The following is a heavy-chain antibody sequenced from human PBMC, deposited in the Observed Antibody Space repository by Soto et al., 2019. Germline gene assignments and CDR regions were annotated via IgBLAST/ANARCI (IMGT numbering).Heavy chain of an antibody. D-gene: IGHD3-22*01. J-gene: IGHJ4*02. V-gene: IGHV1-18*01. CDR1: GYTFTSYG. Sequence: QVQLVQSGAEVKKPGASVKVSCKASGYTFTSYGISWVRQAPGQGLEWMGWISAYNGNTKYAQNLQGRVTMTTDTSTSTAYMELRRLRSDDTAVYYCAREGAYYDSFVPYWGDHWGQGTLVTVSS. CDR3: AREGAYYDSFVPYWGDH. CDR2: ISAYNGNT.